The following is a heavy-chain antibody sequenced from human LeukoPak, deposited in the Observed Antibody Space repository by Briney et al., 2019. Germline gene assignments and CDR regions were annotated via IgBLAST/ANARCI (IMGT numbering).Heavy chain of an antibody. CDR3: ATNVGKTFDH. D-gene: IGHD7-27*01. V-gene: IGHV4-4*02. CDR2: IHHSGST. Sequence: SGTLSLTCAVSGASIGSSYWWNWGRQAPGKGLEWIGQIHHSGSTNYDPSLKSRVTISVDKSTNQFSLKLTSVTAADTAAYFCATNVGKTFDHWSQGTLVTVSS. J-gene: IGHJ4*02. CDR1: GASIGSSYW.